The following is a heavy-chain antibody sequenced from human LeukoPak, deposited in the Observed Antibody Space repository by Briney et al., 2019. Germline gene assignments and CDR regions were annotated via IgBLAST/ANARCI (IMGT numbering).Heavy chain of an antibody. CDR1: GGSISGYY. D-gene: IGHD4-17*01. CDR3: ARDFAVTTAYYYGMDV. Sequence: SETLSLTCTVSGGSISGYYWTWIRQPPGKGLEWIGYIYHSGSTDYNPSLKSRVTISADTSQNQVSLKLRSMTAADTAVYYCARDFAVTTAYYYGMDVWGQGTTVTVSS. J-gene: IGHJ6*02. V-gene: IGHV4-59*01. CDR2: IYHSGST.